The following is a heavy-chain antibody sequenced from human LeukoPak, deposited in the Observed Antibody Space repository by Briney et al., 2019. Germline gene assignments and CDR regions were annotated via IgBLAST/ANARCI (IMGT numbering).Heavy chain of an antibody. J-gene: IGHJ2*01. CDR3: ARNWPGISLHFDL. D-gene: IGHD2-15*01. CDR1: GFTFNAYY. CDR2: INPNTGDT. V-gene: IGHV1-2*02. Sequence: ASVKVSCKASGFTFNAYYIHWVRQAPGQGLEWMGWINPNTGDTNFAQKFQGRVAMTRDTSLSTAYMDLSRLTSDDTAVYYCARNWPGISLHFDLWGRGTLITVSS.